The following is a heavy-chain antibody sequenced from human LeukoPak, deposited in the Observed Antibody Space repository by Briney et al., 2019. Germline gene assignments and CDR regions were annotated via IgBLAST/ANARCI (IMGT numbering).Heavy chain of an antibody. V-gene: IGHV1-2*02. CDR1: GYTFTGYY. D-gene: IGHD5-18*01. Sequence: ASVKVSCKASGYTFTGYYMHWVRQAPGQGLEWMGWINPNSGGTNYAQKFQGRVTMTRDTSISTAYMELSRLRSDDTAVYYCARTPIQLRFLYYFDYWGQGTLVTVSS. J-gene: IGHJ4*02. CDR2: INPNSGGT. CDR3: ARTPIQLRFLYYFDY.